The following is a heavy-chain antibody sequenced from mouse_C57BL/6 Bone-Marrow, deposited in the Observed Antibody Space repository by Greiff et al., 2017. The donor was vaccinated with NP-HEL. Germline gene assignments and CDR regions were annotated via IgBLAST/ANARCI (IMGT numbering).Heavy chain of an antibody. CDR2: ISNGGGST. CDR3: ARRGYYGNYFIFDY. D-gene: IGHD2-1*01. Sequence: EVQGVESGGGLVQPGGSLKLSCAASGFTFSDYYMYWVRQTPEKRLEWVAYISNGGGSTYYPDTVKGRFTISRDNAKNTLYLQMSRLKSEDTAMYYCARRGYYGNYFIFDYWGQGTTLTVSS. J-gene: IGHJ2*01. CDR1: GFTFSDYY. V-gene: IGHV5-12*01.